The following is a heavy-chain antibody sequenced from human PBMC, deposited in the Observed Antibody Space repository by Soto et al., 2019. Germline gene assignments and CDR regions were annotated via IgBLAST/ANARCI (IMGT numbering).Heavy chain of an antibody. CDR2: IIPIFGTA. Sequence: PSVRVSCKASGGTFSSYAISWVRQAPGQGLEWMGGIIPIFGTANYAQKFQGRVTITADKSTSTAYMELSSLRSEDTAVYYCARGRKGIAARPCYYYGTEVWGQETPVNGSS. V-gene: IGHV1-69*06. CDR1: GGTFSSYA. CDR3: ARGRKGIAARPCYYYGTEV. D-gene: IGHD6-6*01. J-gene: IGHJ6*02.